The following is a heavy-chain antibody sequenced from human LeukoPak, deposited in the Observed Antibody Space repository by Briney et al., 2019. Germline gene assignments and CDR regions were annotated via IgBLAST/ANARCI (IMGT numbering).Heavy chain of an antibody. V-gene: IGHV3-7*04. CDR1: GFTFSSYW. CDR3: ARDIVVVPAAPRNDAFDI. J-gene: IGHJ3*02. D-gene: IGHD2-2*01. CDR2: IKQDGSEK. Sequence: GGSLRLSCAASGFTFSSYWMSWVRQAPGKGLEWVANIKQDGSEKYYVDSVKGRFTISRDNAKNSLYLQMNSLRAEDTAVYHCARDIVVVPAAPRNDAFDIWGQGTMVTVSS.